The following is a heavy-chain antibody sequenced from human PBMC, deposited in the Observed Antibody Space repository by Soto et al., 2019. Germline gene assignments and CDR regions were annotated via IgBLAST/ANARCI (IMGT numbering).Heavy chain of an antibody. J-gene: IGHJ4*02. Sequence: QVQLVQSGPEVKKPGASVKVSCKTSGYTFTNYGLTWVRQAPGQDLEWMGWITGYNGKTDYAQKCQGRVTMNTDTSTRTAYMELMGLTSDDTAVYYCASRLRSSCDSSPAHFAYWGQGTLVTVS. D-gene: IGHD3-22*01. CDR3: ASRLRSSCDSSPAHFAY. CDR2: ITGYNGKT. V-gene: IGHV1-18*04. CDR1: GYTFTNYG.